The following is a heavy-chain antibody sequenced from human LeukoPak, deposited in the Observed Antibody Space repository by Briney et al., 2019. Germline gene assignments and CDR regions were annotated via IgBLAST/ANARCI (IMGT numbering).Heavy chain of an antibody. CDR1: GFTVSSSY. Sequence: QPGGSLRLSCAASGFTVSSSYMSWVRQAPGKGLEWVSVIYSGGSTYYADSVKGRFAISRDNSQNTLYLQMNSLRAEDTAVYYCVRDSPSGFFDLWGRGTLVTVSS. CDR3: VRDSPSGFFDL. J-gene: IGHJ2*01. D-gene: IGHD6-19*01. CDR2: IYSGGST. V-gene: IGHV3-66*01.